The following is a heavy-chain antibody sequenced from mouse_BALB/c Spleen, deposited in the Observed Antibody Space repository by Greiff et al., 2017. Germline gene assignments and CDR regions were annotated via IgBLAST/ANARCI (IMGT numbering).Heavy chain of an antibody. D-gene: IGHD2-3*01. CDR2: IRLKSNNYAT. CDR3: TRDGYYLFAY. J-gene: IGHJ3*01. Sequence: EVQLQESGGGLVQPGGSMKLSCVASGFTFSNYWMNWVRQSPEKGLEWVAEIRLKSNNYATHYAESVKGRFTISRDDSKSSVYLQMNNLRAEDTGMYYCTRDGYYLFAYWGQGTLVTVSA. CDR1: GFTFSNYW. V-gene: IGHV6-6*02.